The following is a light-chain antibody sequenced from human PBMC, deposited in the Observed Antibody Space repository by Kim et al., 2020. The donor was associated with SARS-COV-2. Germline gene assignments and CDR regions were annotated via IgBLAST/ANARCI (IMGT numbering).Light chain of an antibody. Sequence: EIVMTQSPATLSVSPGERATLSCRASQSVSSFLAWYQQKPGQAPRLVIYGASTRATGVPDRFSGSGSGTEFTLTISSLQSEDFAAYYCQQHKSWPLTFGGGTKVEI. J-gene: IGKJ4*01. V-gene: IGKV3-15*01. CDR2: GAS. CDR3: QQHKSWPLT. CDR1: QSVSSF.